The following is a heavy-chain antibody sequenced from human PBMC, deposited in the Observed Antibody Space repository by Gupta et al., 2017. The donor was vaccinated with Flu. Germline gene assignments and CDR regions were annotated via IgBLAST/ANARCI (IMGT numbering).Heavy chain of an antibody. V-gene: IGHV1-2*02. D-gene: IGHD2-21*01. CDR3: ARDHCGDSRCYSDY. CDR1: GYTFTDYY. Sequence: QVRLVQSGAEVKKPGASVKVSCRASGYTFTDYYMHWVRQAPGQGLEWMGWINPNSGATNYAPKFQDRVTLTRDTSISTAYMELSRLRSDDTAVYDGARDHCGDSRCYSDYWGQGTLVTVSS. CDR2: INPNSGAT. J-gene: IGHJ4*02.